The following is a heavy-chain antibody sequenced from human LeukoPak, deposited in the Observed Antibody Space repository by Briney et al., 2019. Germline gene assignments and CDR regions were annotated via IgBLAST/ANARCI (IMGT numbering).Heavy chain of an antibody. Sequence: PSETLSLTCAVSGASLSSYYWSWIRQPAGKGLEWIGRVYTSGGTNYNPSLKSRVTMSLDTSKNQFSLKLSSVTAADTAVYYCATARYCSSTSCYRGDWFDPWGQGTRVTVSS. V-gene: IGHV4-4*07. CDR3: ATARYCSSTSCYRGDWFDP. J-gene: IGHJ5*02. D-gene: IGHD2-2*02. CDR1: GASLSSYY. CDR2: VYTSGGT.